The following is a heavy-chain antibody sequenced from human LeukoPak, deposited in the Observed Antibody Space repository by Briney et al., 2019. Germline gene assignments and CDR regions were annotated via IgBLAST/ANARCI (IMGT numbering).Heavy chain of an antibody. J-gene: IGHJ6*02. CDR1: GDSLSSNSAA. Sequence: QTLSLTCALSGDSLSSNSAAWNWTRRSPSRGLEWLGNTFYRSKWYNDYAVSLKTRITINPDTSKNHFSLQLNSVTPEDTAVYYCARGRIAYYGMDVWGQGTTVTVSS. CDR2: TFYRSKWYN. CDR3: ARGRIAYYGMDV. D-gene: IGHD2-21*01. V-gene: IGHV6-1*01.